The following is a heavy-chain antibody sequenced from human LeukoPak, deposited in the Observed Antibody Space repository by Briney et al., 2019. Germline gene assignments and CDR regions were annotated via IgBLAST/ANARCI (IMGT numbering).Heavy chain of an antibody. D-gene: IGHD2-21*01. CDR3: AKDAIYGDGYWEFDY. J-gene: IGHJ4*02. Sequence: GGSLRLSCEGSGFTFGGYSMSWVRQAPGKGLEWVSGVLSGGGSTYYADAVKGRFTISRDNSRSTLYLQMNSLRAEDTAVYYCAKDAIYGDGYWEFDYWGQGTLVTVSS. CDR2: VLSGGGST. V-gene: IGHV3-23*01. CDR1: GFTFGGYS.